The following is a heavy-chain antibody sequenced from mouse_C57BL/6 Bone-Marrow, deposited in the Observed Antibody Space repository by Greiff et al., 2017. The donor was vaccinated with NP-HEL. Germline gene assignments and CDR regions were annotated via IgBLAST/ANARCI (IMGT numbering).Heavy chain of an antibody. CDR3: ARDTTVDYYAMDY. CDR2: IDPSDSYT. CDR1: GYTFTSYW. V-gene: IGHV1-59*01. D-gene: IGHD1-1*01. Sequence: QVQLKESGAELVRPGTSVKLSCKASGYTFTSYWMHWVKQRPGQGLEWIGVIDPSDSYTNYNQKFKGKATLTVDTSSSTAYMQLSSLTSEDSAVYYCARDTTVDYYAMDYWGQGTSVTVSS. J-gene: IGHJ4*01.